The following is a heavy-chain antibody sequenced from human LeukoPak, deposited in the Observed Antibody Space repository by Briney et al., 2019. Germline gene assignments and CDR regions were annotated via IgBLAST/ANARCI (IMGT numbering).Heavy chain of an antibody. D-gene: IGHD3-16*01. CDR1: GGSISSYY. CDR2: IYYSGST. CDR3: ARDVRRGTGRHDAFDI. V-gene: IGHV4-59*01. Sequence: PSETLSLTCTVSGGSISSYYWSWIRQPPGKGLEWIGYIYYSGSTNYNPSLKSRVTISVDTSKNQLSLKLSSVTAADTAVYYCARDVRRGTGRHDAFDIWGQGTMVTVSS. J-gene: IGHJ3*02.